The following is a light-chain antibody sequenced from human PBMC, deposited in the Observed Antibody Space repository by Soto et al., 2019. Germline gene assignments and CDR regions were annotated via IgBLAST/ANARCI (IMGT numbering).Light chain of an antibody. CDR1: QSLLHSNGYNY. J-gene: IGKJ4*01. Sequence: DIVMTQSPLSLPVTPGEPASISCRSSQSLLHSNGYNYLDWYLQKPGQSPQLLIYLGSNRASGAPDRFSGSGSGTDFTLKISRVEAEDVGVYYCMQALQTPVFGGGTKVEIK. V-gene: IGKV2-28*01. CDR3: MQALQTPV. CDR2: LGS.